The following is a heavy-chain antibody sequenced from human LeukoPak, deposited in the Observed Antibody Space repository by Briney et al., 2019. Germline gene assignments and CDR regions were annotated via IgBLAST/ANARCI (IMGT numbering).Heavy chain of an antibody. CDR3: VRAGGYQGAFDI. CDR1: GGTFSGYY. V-gene: IGHV4-34*01. Sequence: PSETLSLTCAAYGGTFSGYYWSWIRQPPGKGLEWIGEINHSGSTNYNPSLKSRVTISVDTSKNQFSLKLSSGTAADTAVYYCVRAGGYQGAFDIWGQGTMVTVSS. CDR2: INHSGST. J-gene: IGHJ3*02. D-gene: IGHD3-22*01.